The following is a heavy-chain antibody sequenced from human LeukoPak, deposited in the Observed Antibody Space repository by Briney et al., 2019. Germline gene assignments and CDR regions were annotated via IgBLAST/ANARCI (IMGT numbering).Heavy chain of an antibody. CDR2: INQDGSEK. Sequence: GGSLRLSCAASGFTFSNYWMSWVRQAPGKGLEWVAHINQDGSEKYYVDSVKGRFTISRDNAKNSLYLHMNSLRAEDTAVYYWGRDGGGDIVVAFAFDIWGQGTMVTVSS. V-gene: IGHV3-7*05. J-gene: IGHJ3*02. CDR3: GRDGGGDIVVAFAFDI. CDR1: GFTFSNYW. D-gene: IGHD2-15*01.